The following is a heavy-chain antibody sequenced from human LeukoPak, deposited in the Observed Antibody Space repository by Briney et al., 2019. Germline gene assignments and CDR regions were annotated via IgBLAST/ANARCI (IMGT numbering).Heavy chain of an antibody. CDR1: GGSFSGYY. Sequence: SETLSLTCAVYGGSFSGYYGSWIRQPPGKGLEWIGEINHSGSTNYNPSLKSRVTISVDTSRNQFSLKLSSVTAADTAVYYCARDFVGDADYYDSSGYSAFDIWGQGTMVTVSS. J-gene: IGHJ3*02. CDR2: INHSGST. CDR3: ARDFVGDADYYDSSGYSAFDI. D-gene: IGHD3-22*01. V-gene: IGHV4-34*01.